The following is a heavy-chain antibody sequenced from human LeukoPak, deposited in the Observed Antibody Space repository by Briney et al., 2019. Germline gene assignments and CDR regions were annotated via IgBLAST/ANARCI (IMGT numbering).Heavy chain of an antibody. V-gene: IGHV1-46*01. D-gene: IGHD6-19*01. Sequence: ASVKVSCKASGYTFTSYYMHWVRQAPGQGLEWMGIINPSGGSTSYAQKFQGRVTMTRDMSTSTVYMELSSLRSEDTAVYYCARGPSGGWYGNSLGYWGQGTPVTVSS. J-gene: IGHJ4*02. CDR1: GYTFTSYY. CDR3: ARGPSGGWYGNSLGY. CDR2: INPSGGST.